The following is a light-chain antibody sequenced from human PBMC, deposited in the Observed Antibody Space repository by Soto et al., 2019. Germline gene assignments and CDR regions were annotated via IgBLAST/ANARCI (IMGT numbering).Light chain of an antibody. J-gene: IGKJ1*01. V-gene: IGKV3-20*01. CDR2: GVS. Sequence: VVRQYAATRSLSRGERATLSCRASQSVSSKLVWYQQKPGQAPRPLIYGVSSRATGIPDRFSGSGSGTDFTLTISRLEPEDFAVYYCQQYDSSPRTFGQGTKVDI. CDR1: QSVSSK. CDR3: QQYDSSPRT.